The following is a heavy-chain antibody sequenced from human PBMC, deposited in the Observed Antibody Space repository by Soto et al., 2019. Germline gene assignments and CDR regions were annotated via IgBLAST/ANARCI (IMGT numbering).Heavy chain of an antibody. V-gene: IGHV1-69*08. CDR1: GGSFNSYT. Sequence: QVLLVQSGAEVKKPGSSVKVSCKPSGGSFNSYTFNWVRQAPGQGLEWLGSIIPFDNIANYAEAFQDRVTISADKSASTVYLELRSLTSEDTAVYDCARDGAVNNAAIRLAYWGQGTLVTVSS. CDR2: IIPFDNIA. CDR3: ARDGAVNNAAIRLAY. D-gene: IGHD6-13*01. J-gene: IGHJ4*02.